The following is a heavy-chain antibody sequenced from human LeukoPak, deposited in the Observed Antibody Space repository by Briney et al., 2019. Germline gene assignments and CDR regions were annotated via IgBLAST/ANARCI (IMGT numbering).Heavy chain of an antibody. V-gene: IGHV3-74*01. CDR1: GFTFSSYW. Sequence: GGSLRLSCAASGFTFSSYWMHWVRQRPGKGLVWVSRITTDGSSTTYADSAEGRFTVSRDNAKNTLYLQMNSLRAEDTAVYYCATGYSGNGVGYWGQGTLVTVSS. CDR2: ITTDGSST. J-gene: IGHJ4*02. D-gene: IGHD5-12*01. CDR3: ATGYSGNGVGY.